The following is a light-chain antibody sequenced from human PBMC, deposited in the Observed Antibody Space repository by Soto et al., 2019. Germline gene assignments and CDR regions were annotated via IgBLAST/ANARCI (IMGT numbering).Light chain of an antibody. V-gene: IGLV2-8*01. CDR2: EVV. CDR3: KSYAGSTTYV. CDR1: KNDIGVYDF. Sequence: QSALTQPPSASGSPGQSVTISCTGTKNDIGVYDFVSWYQHHPGKAPRLVIYEVVQRPSGVPDRFSGSKSGNTASLTVSGLQTGNEADYFSKSYAGSTTYVFGSGTKLTVL. J-gene: IGLJ1*01.